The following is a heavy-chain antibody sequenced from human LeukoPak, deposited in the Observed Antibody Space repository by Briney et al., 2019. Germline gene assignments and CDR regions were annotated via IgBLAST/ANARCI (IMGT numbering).Heavy chain of an antibody. D-gene: IGHD3-9*01. CDR1: GFTFSSYA. V-gene: IGHV3-30*04. J-gene: IGHJ3*02. Sequence: GRSLRLSCAASGFTFSSYAMHWVRQAPGKGLEWVAVISYDGSNKYYADSVKGRFTISRDNSKNTLYLQMNSLRAEDTAVYYCASLRSGTFDIWGQGTMVTVSS. CDR3: ASLRSGTFDI. CDR2: ISYDGSNK.